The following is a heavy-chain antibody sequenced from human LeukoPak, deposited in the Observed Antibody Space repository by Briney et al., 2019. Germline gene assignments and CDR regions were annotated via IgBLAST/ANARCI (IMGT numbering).Heavy chain of an antibody. CDR1: GFTFSSYA. CDR3: ARAHDFWSGYWFDP. Sequence: PGGSLRLSCAASGFTFSSYAMHWVRQAPGKGLEYVSAISSNGGSTYYANSVKGRFTISRDNSKNTLYLQMGSLRAEDVAVYYCARAHDFWSGYWFDPWGQGTLVTVSS. CDR2: ISSNGGST. V-gene: IGHV3-64*01. J-gene: IGHJ5*02. D-gene: IGHD3-3*01.